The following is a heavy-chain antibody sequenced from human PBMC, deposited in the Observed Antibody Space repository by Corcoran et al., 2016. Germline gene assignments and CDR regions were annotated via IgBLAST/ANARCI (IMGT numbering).Heavy chain of an antibody. CDR3: ARGTDCRSTSCYFYYYYYYGMDV. Sequence: EVQLVESGGGLVQPGGSLRLSCAASGFTFSSYSMNWVRQAPGKGLEWVSYISSSSSTIYYADSVKGRFTISRDNAKNSLYLQMTSLRAEDTAVYYCARGTDCRSTSCYFYYYYYYGMDVWGQGTTVTVSS. D-gene: IGHD2-2*01. CDR1: GFTFSSYS. CDR2: ISSSSSTI. J-gene: IGHJ6*02. V-gene: IGHV3-48*04.